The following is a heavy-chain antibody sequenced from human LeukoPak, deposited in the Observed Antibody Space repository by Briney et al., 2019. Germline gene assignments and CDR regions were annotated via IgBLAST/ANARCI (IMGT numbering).Heavy chain of an antibody. CDR3: AREEYGFDP. CDR2: INPKSGGT. CDR1: GYTFTGYY. D-gene: IGHD2-2*01. J-gene: IGHJ5*02. V-gene: IGHV1-2*02. Sequence: GASVKVSCKASGYTFTGYYMHWERQAPGQGLEWMGWINPKSGGTNYAQKFQGRVTMTRDTSIHTAYMELSRLRSDDTAVYYCAREEYGFDPWGQGTLVTVSS.